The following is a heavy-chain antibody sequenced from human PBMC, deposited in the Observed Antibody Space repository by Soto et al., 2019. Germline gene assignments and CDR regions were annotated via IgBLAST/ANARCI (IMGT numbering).Heavy chain of an antibody. CDR2: ISSSGSTI. J-gene: IGHJ5*02. V-gene: IGHV3-11*01. Sequence: GGSLRLSCAASGFTFSDYYMSWIRQAPGKGLEWVSYISSSGSTIYYADSVKGRFTISRDNAKNSLYLQMNSLRAEDTAVYYCARVWQQLVLGWFDPWGQGTLVTVSS. CDR3: ARVWQQLVLGWFDP. D-gene: IGHD6-13*01. CDR1: GFTFSDYY.